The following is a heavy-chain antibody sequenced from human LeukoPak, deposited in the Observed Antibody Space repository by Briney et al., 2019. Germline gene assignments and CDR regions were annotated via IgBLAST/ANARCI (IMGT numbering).Heavy chain of an antibody. D-gene: IGHD1-1*01. CDR1: GDSSRTNA. CDR3: ARERDDDPFDI. J-gene: IGHJ3*02. CDR2: ISAGSGNT. Sequence: ASVRISCKASGDSSRTNAIVWLRQAPGQRPEWMGWISAGSGNTKYSQKFQDRVTLTRDTAASTVYMDLSSLRPEDTAVYFCARERDDDPFDIWGQGTLVTVPS. V-gene: IGHV1-3*01.